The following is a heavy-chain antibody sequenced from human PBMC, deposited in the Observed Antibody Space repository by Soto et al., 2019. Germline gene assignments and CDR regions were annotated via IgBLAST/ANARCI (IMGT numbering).Heavy chain of an antibody. J-gene: IGHJ4*02. CDR1: GFTFSSYA. CDR3: ARDHGIVVPAARARGYFDY. Sequence: GGSLRLSCAASGFTFSSYAMHWVRQAPGKGLEWVAVISYDGSNKYYADSVKGRFTISRDNSKNTLYLQMNSLRAEDTAVYYCARDHGIVVPAARARGYFDYWGQGTLVTVSS. D-gene: IGHD2-2*01. CDR2: ISYDGSNK. V-gene: IGHV3-30-3*01.